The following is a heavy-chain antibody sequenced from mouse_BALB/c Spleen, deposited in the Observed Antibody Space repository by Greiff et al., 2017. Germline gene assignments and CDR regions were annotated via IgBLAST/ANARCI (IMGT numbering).Heavy chain of an antibody. V-gene: IGHV1-12*01. J-gene: IGHJ2*01. CDR1: GYTFTSYN. D-gene: IGHD4-1*01. CDR3: TRGGNWDGDYLDY. CDR2: IYPGNGDT. Sequence: QVQLQQPGAELVKPGASVKMSCKASGYTFTSYNMHWVKQTPGQGLEWIGAIYPGNGDTSYNQKFKGKATLTADKSSSTAYMQLSSLTSEDSAVYYCTRGGNWDGDYLDYWGQGTTLTVSS.